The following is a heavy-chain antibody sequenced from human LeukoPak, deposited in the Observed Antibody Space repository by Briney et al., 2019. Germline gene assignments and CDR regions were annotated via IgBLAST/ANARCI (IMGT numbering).Heavy chain of an antibody. CDR1: GYTFTSYG. CDR3: ASGDYGDYVFDY. Sequence: ASVKVSCKASGYTFTSYGINWVRPAPGQGLEWMGWLSAYNGNTNYAQKLQGRVTMTTDTSTSTAYMELRSLRSDDTAVYYCASGDYGDYVFDYWGQGTLVTGSS. J-gene: IGHJ4*02. D-gene: IGHD4-17*01. CDR2: LSAYNGNT. V-gene: IGHV1-18*04.